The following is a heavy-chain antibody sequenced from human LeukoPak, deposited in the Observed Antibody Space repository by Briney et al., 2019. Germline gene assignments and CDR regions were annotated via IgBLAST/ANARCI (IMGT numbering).Heavy chain of an antibody. D-gene: IGHD5-12*01. CDR1: GGSFSGYY. CDR3: ARGVYSGYDYGWFDP. Sequence: SETLSLTCAVYGGSFSGYYWSWIRQPPGKGLEWIGEINHSGSTNYNPSLKSRVTVSVDTSKNQFSLKLSSVTAADTAVYYCARGVYSGYDYGWFDPWGQGTLVTVSS. J-gene: IGHJ5*02. V-gene: IGHV4-34*01. CDR2: INHSGST.